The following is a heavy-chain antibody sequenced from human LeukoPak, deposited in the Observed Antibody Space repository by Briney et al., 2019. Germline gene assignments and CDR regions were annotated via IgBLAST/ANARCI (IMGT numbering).Heavy chain of an antibody. CDR2: INPNSGGT. D-gene: IGHD3-16*01. CDR3: ARPGLRVSGSFNF. Sequence: ASVKVSCKASGYTFTEYNKHWVRQAPGQGLEWMGWINPNSGGTNYAQKFQGRVTMTRDTSINTAYMEVSRLSSDDTAVYYCARPGLRVSGSFNFWGQGTLVTVSS. V-gene: IGHV1-2*02. CDR1: GYTFTEYN. J-gene: IGHJ4*02.